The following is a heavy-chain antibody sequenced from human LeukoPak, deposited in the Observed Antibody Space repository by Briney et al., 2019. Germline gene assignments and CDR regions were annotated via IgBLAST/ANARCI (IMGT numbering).Heavy chain of an antibody. Sequence: ASVKVSCKASGYTFTGYYMHWVRQAPGQGLEWMGSINPDTGDTNYAEKSLGRVTMTRDTSISTAYLEIPSLTSDDTAVYFCAIQLWDFWGQGSLITVSS. CDR1: GYTFTGYY. V-gene: IGHV1-2*02. D-gene: IGHD3-16*01. CDR3: AIQLWDF. CDR2: INPDTGDT. J-gene: IGHJ4*02.